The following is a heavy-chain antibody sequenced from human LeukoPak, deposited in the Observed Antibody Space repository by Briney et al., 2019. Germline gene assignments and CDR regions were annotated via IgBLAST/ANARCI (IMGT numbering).Heavy chain of an antibody. CDR2: MNPNSGNT. CDR1: GYTFTSYD. CDR3: ARGGSYSSWKLRFDP. V-gene: IGHV1-8*03. D-gene: IGHD6-6*01. Sequence: GASVKVSCKASGYTFTSYDINWVRQATGQGLKWMGWMNPNSGNTGYAQKFQGRVTITRNTSISTAYMELSSLRSEDTAVYYCARGGSYSSWKLRFDPWGQGTLVTVSS. J-gene: IGHJ5*02.